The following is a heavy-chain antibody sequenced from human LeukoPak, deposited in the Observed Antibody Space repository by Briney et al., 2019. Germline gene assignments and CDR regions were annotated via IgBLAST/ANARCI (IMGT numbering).Heavy chain of an antibody. CDR3: ARDPNDDYIGTFDM. CDR1: EFTFSSYG. D-gene: IGHD4-23*01. V-gene: IGHV3-23*01. CDR2: ISGSGGST. J-gene: IGHJ3*02. Sequence: GGCLRLSCAASEFTFSSYGMSWVRQAPGKGLEWVSSISGSGGSTQYADSVQGRFAISRDNSKNTLYLQMNSLRVEDTAVYFCARDPNDDYIGTFDMWGRGTMVSVSS.